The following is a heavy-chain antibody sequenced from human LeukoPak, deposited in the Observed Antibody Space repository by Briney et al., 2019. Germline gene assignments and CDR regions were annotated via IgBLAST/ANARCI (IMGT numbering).Heavy chain of an antibody. J-gene: IGHJ6*01. V-gene: IGHV4-34*01. Sequence: PSETLSLTCAVYGGSFSGYYWSWIRQPPGKGLEWFGEINHSGSTNYNPSLKSRVTISVDTSKNHFSLKLSSVTAADTAVYYCARRAGLVRYYYYGMDVWGQGTTVTVSS. CDR3: ARRAGLVRYYYYGMDV. CDR1: GGSFSGYY. CDR2: INHSGST. D-gene: IGHD3/OR15-3a*01.